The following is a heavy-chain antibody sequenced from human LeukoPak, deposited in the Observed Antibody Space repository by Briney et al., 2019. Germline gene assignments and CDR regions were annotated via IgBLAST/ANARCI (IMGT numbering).Heavy chain of an antibody. Sequence: SETLSLTCAVSGGSISSSIWWSWVRQPPGKGLEWIGEIYHSGTTSYNPSLKSRVTISVDESRNQFSLKLNSVTAADTAVYYCTSVEYCSGASCLQGPNWGQGTLVTVSS. V-gene: IGHV4-4*02. CDR2: IYHSGTT. CDR1: GGSISSSIW. J-gene: IGHJ4*02. D-gene: IGHD2-15*01. CDR3: TSVEYCSGASCLQGPN.